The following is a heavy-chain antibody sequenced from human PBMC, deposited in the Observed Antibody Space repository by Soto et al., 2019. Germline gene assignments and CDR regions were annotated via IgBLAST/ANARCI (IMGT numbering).Heavy chain of an antibody. Sequence: SVKVSCKASGGTFSSYTISWVRQAPGQGLEWMGRIIPILGIANYAQKFQGRVTITADKSTSTAYMELSSLRSEDTAVYYCARDGVAAAGTLDYWGQGTLVTVSS. V-gene: IGHV1-69*04. CDR3: ARDGVAAAGTLDY. D-gene: IGHD6-13*01. CDR2: IIPILGIA. J-gene: IGHJ4*02. CDR1: GGTFSSYT.